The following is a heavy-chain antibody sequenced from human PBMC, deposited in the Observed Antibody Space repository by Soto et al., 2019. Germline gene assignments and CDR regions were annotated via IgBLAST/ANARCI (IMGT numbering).Heavy chain of an antibody. Sequence: SETLSLTCAVSGGSISSSNWWSWVRQPPGKGLEWIGEIYHSGSTNYNPSLKSRVTMSVDKSKNQFSLKLSSVTAADTAVYYCARASNYNYYFDYWGQGTLVTVS. CDR1: GGSISSSNW. V-gene: IGHV4-4*02. CDR3: ARASNYNYYFDY. CDR2: IYHSGST. D-gene: IGHD4-4*01. J-gene: IGHJ4*02.